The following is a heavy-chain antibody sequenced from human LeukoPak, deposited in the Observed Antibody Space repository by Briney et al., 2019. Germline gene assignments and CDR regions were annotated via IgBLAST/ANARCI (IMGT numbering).Heavy chain of an antibody. D-gene: IGHD6-19*01. CDR2: INPNSGGT. Sequence: ASVKVSCKASGYTFTSYGISWVRQAPGQGLEWMGWINPNSGGTNYAQKFQGRVTMTRDTSISTAYMELSGLRSDDTAVYYCARKSVAVRDAFDIWGQGTMVTVSS. V-gene: IGHV1-2*02. CDR3: ARKSVAVRDAFDI. J-gene: IGHJ3*02. CDR1: GYTFTSYG.